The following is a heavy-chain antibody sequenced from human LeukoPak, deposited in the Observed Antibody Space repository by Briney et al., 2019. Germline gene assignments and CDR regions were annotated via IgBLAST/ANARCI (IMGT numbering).Heavy chain of an antibody. D-gene: IGHD6-19*01. CDR1: GYTFTSYG. J-gene: IGHJ6*02. Sequence: ASVKVSCKASGYTFTSYGISWVRQAPGQGLEWMGWISAYNGNTNYAQKLQGRVTMTTDTSTSTAHMELRSLRSDDTAVYYCARRTSSGWYPTESYYYYGMDVWGQGTTVTVSS. CDR3: ARRTSSGWYPTESYYYYGMDV. V-gene: IGHV1-18*01. CDR2: ISAYNGNT.